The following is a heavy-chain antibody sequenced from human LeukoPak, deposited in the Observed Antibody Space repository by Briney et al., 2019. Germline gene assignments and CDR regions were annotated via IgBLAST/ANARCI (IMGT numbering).Heavy chain of an antibody. CDR1: GGTFSSYA. CDR3: ATTVTTHAFDI. V-gene: IGHV1-69*05. CDR2: IIPIFGTA. J-gene: IGHJ3*02. D-gene: IGHD4-17*01. Sequence: SVKVSCKASGGTFSSYAISWVRQAPGQGLEWMGRIIPIFGTANYAQKFQGRVTITTDESTSTAHMELSSLRSEDTAVYYCATTVTTHAFDIWGQGTMVTVSS.